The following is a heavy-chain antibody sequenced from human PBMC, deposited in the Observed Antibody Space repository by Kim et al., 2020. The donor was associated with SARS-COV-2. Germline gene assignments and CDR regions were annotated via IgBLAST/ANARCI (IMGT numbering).Heavy chain of an antibody. CDR3: ARGGYTSSWYYFDS. Sequence: HPSLRSRVTISVDTSKNQFSLKLSSVNAADTAVYYCARGGYTSSWYYFDSWGQGTLVTVSS. J-gene: IGHJ4*02. V-gene: IGHV4-59*09. D-gene: IGHD6-13*01.